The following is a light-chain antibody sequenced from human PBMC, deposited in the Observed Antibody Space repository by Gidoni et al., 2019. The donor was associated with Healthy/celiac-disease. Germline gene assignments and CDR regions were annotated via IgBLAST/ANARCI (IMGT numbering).Light chain of an antibody. Sequence: DIQMTQSPSSLSASVGDRVTITCQASQDISNYLNWYQQKPGKAPKLLIYDASNLETGVPSRFSGSGSGTDFTFTISSLQPEDIATYYCQQSGITFGPXTKVDIK. CDR1: QDISNY. V-gene: IGKV1-33*01. CDR2: DAS. CDR3: QQSGIT. J-gene: IGKJ3*01.